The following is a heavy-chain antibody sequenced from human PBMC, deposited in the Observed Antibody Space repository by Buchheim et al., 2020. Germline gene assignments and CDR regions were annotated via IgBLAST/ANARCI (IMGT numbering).Heavy chain of an antibody. CDR3: AKTVTTGYFDY. CDR2: ISYDGSNK. D-gene: IGHD4-17*01. CDR1: GFTFSSYG. J-gene: IGHJ4*02. V-gene: IGHV3-30*18. Sequence: QVQLVESGGGVVQPGRSLRLSCAASGFTFSSYGMHWVRQAPGKGLEWVAVISYDGSNKYYADSVKGRFTISRDNSKKTLYLQMNSLRAEDTAVYYCAKTVTTGYFDYWGQGTL.